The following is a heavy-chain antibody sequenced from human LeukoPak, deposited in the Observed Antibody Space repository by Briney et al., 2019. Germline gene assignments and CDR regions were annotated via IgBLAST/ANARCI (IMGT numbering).Heavy chain of an antibody. V-gene: IGHV1-2*02. CDR1: GYTFIGYY. D-gene: IGHD5-24*01. CDR2: INPGGGT. CDR3: ARSGSSDGYNSLPY. J-gene: IGHJ4*02. Sequence: ASVKVSCKASGYTFIGYYMHWVRQAPGQGLEWMGWINPGGGTNYAQKFQGGVTMTRDTSISTAYMELSSLRSDDTAVYYCARSGSSDGYNSLPYWGQGTLVTVSS.